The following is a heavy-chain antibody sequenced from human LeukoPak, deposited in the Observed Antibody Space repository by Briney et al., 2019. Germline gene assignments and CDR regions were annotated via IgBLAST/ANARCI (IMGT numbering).Heavy chain of an antibody. J-gene: IGHJ4*02. V-gene: IGHV3-49*04. CDR3: ARGSCTNGVCYHFDY. CDR2: IRIKAYGGTT. D-gene: IGHD2-8*01. CDR1: GFTLGDYA. Sequence: PGRSLRLSCTASGFTLGDYAMSWVRQAPGKGLEWVGFIRIKAYGGTTEYAASVKGRFTISRDDSKSIAYLQMNSLKTEDTAVYYCARGSCTNGVCYHFDYWGQGTLVTVSS.